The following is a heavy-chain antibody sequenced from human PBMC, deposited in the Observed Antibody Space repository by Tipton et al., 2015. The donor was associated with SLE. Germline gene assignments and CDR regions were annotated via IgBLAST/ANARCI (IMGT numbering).Heavy chain of an antibody. CDR2: ISWNSGNI. V-gene: IGHV3-9*01. CDR3: AKDPTMVQGVIMGGEFDY. J-gene: IGHJ4*02. Sequence: SLRLSCAASGFTFDDYAMHWVRQAPGKGLEWVSGISWNSGNIDYADSVKGRFTISRDNAKNSLYLQMNSLRAEDTALYYCAKDPTMVQGVIMGGEFDYWGQGTQVTVSS. D-gene: IGHD3-10*01. CDR1: GFTFDDYA.